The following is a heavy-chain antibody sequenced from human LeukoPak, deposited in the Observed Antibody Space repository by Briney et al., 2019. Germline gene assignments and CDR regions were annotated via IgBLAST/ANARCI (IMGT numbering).Heavy chain of an antibody. CDR1: GGTFSSYA. V-gene: IGHV1-69*05. CDR2: IIPIFGTA. J-gene: IGHJ4*02. CDR3: ARGFHSSSSPFDY. D-gene: IGHD6-13*01. Sequence: VKVSCKASGGTFSSYAISWVRQAPGQGLKWMGGIIPIFGTANYAQKFQGRVTITTDESTSTAYMELSSLRSEDTAVYYCARGFHSSSSPFDYWGQGTLVTVSS.